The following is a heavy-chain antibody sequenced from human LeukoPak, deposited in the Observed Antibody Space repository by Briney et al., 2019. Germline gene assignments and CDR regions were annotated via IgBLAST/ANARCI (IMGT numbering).Heavy chain of an antibody. Sequence: PGGSLRLSCAASGFTVSSNEMSWVRQAPGKGLEWVSSISGGSTYYADSRKGRFTISRDNSKNTLHLQMNSLRAEDTAVYYCAREVVTQAIYSGYDAFEIWGQGTMVTVSS. CDR3: AREVVTQAIYSGYDAFEI. CDR1: GFTVSSNE. V-gene: IGHV3-38-3*01. D-gene: IGHD5-12*01. CDR2: ISGGST. J-gene: IGHJ3*02.